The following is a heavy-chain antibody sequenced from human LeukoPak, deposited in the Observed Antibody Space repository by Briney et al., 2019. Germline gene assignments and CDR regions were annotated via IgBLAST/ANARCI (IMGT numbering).Heavy chain of an antibody. Sequence: PGGPLRLSCVVSGFTFSSYGMTWVRQAPGKGLEWVSSISGSGGSTYYADSVKGRLTISRDNSKNTLYLQMNSLRAEDTAVYYCAGLGELSSDYWGQGTLVTVSS. CDR3: AGLGELSSDY. CDR2: ISGSGGST. CDR1: GFTFSSYG. J-gene: IGHJ4*02. V-gene: IGHV3-23*01. D-gene: IGHD3-16*02.